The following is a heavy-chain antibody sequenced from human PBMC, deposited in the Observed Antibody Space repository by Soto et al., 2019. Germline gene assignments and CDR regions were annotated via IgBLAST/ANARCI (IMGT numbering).Heavy chain of an antibody. CDR2: ISSSSNYI. J-gene: IGHJ4*02. D-gene: IGHD3-22*01. Sequence: EVQLVESGGGLVKPGGSLRLSCAASGFTLSSYSMNWVRQAPGKGLEWVSSISSSSNYIYYADSVKGRFTISRDNAKNSLYLQMNSLRAEDTAVYYCARDLYYYDSGAYYGYWGQGTLVTVSS. CDR3: ARDLYYYDSGAYYGY. CDR1: GFTLSSYS. V-gene: IGHV3-21*01.